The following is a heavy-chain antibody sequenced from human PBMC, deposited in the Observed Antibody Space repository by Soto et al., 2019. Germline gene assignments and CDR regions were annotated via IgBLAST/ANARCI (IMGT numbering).Heavy chain of an antibody. CDR1: GGSISSGGYY. CDR2: IYYSGST. CDR3: ARTVTTKYYYYYMDV. V-gene: IGHV4-31*03. J-gene: IGHJ6*03. Sequence: TSETLSLTCTVSGGSISSGGYYWSWIRQHPGKGLEWIGYIYYSGSTYYNPSLKSRVTISVDTSKNQFSLKLSSVTAADTAVYYCARTVTTKYYYYYMDVWGKGTTVTVSS. D-gene: IGHD4-17*01.